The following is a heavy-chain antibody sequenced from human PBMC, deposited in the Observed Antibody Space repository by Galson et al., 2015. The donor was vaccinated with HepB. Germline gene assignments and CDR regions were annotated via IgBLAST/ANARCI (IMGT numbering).Heavy chain of an antibody. CDR3: ARDSGYSLSPLDY. CDR1: GFTVSRDF. CDR2: IYVDGGT. J-gene: IGHJ4*02. V-gene: IGHV3-53*01. D-gene: IGHD2-15*01. Sequence: SLRLSCAASGFTVSRDFMNWVRQAPGKGLEWISLIYVDGGTHYADSVKGRFTISRDNAKNSLYLQMNSLRAEDTAVYYCARDSGYSLSPLDYWGQGTLVTVSS.